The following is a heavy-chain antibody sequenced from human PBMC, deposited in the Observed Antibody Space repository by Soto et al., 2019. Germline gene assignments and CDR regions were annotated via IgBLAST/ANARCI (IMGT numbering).Heavy chain of an antibody. CDR2: ISPKSGVT. V-gene: IGHV1-18*01. CDR3: AAGAESYFDF. Sequence: QVQLVQSGAEVKKPGASVKVSCKASGYTFTSYGISWVRQAPGQGLEWMGWISPKSGVTNYAQSFQGRVTVTRDTSTSTAYVVVNRLRSDDTAVYYCAAGAESYFDFWGQGTLVTVSS. J-gene: IGHJ4*02. CDR1: GYTFTSYG. D-gene: IGHD2-8*02.